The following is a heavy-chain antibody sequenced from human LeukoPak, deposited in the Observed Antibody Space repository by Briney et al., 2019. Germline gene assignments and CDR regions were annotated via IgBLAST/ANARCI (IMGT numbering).Heavy chain of an antibody. Sequence: SETLSLTCAVYGGSFSGYYWSWIRQPPGKGLEWIGEINHSGGTNYNPSLKSRVTISVDTSKNQFSLKLSSVTAADTAVYYCASRSSGWYNWFDPWGQGTLVTVSS. CDR1: GGSFSGYY. J-gene: IGHJ5*02. CDR3: ASRSSGWYNWFDP. V-gene: IGHV4-34*01. D-gene: IGHD6-19*01. CDR2: INHSGGT.